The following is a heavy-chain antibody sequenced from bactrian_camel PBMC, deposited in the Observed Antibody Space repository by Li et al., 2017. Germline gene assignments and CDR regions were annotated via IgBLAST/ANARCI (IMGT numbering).Heavy chain of an antibody. V-gene: IGHV3S40*01. CDR2: IDTRSGGT. D-gene: IGHD6*01. CDR1: ENTYSRNN. Sequence: VQLVESGGGSVLSGQSLTLSCVVSENTYSRNNIGWIRQSAGKEREGLAVIDTRSGGTLYADSVKGRFTISRDITNNAVYLQMNSLEPEDTAMYYCAAGRYGVGCGGGQKAADYEYWGQGTQVTVS. J-gene: IGHJ4*01. CDR3: AAGRYGVGCGGGQKAADYEY.